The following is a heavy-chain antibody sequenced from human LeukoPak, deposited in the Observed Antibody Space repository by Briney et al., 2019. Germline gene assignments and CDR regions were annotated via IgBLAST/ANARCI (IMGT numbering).Heavy chain of an antibody. CDR1: GYTFTSNY. D-gene: IGHD3-3*01. V-gene: IGHV1-69*13. J-gene: IGHJ3*02. CDR2: IIPIFGTA. CDR3: ARVVGFLEWLSWCAFDI. Sequence: SVKVSCKASGYTFTSNYIHWVRQAPGQGLEWMGGIIPIFGTANYAQKFQGRVTITADESTSTAYMELSSLRSEDTAVYYCARVVGFLEWLSWCAFDIWGQGTMVTVSS.